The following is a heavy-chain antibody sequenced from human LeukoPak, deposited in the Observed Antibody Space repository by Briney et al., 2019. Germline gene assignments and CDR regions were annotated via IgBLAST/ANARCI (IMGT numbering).Heavy chain of an antibody. V-gene: IGHV3-74*01. D-gene: IGHD6-19*01. Sequence: QPGGSLRLSCAASGFTFRTYWMHWVRQAPGKGLVWVSRINPDGTTTSYADSVKGRFTISRDNAKDTVYLQMNSLRAEDTAVYYCARVSIGWYSFDYWGQGTLVTVSS. CDR2: INPDGTTT. CDR3: ARVSIGWYSFDY. CDR1: GFTFRTYW. J-gene: IGHJ4*02.